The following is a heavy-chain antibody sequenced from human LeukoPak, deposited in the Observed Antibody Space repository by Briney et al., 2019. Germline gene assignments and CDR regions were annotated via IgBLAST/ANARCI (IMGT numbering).Heavy chain of an antibody. CDR1: GFTFSSYW. V-gene: IGHV3-7*01. CDR3: ARDRGYYDSSGYPTH. CDR2: IKQDGSEK. Sequence: GGSLRLSCAASGFTFSSYWMSWVRQAPGKGLEWVANIKQDGSEKYYVDSVKGRFTISRDNAKNSLYLQMNSLRAEDTAAYYCARDRGYYDSSGYPTHWGQGTLVTVSS. J-gene: IGHJ4*02. D-gene: IGHD3-22*01.